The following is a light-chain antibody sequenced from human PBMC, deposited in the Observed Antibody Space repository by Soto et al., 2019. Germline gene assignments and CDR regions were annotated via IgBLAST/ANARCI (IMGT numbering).Light chain of an antibody. CDR1: SSDVVSYNL. CDR2: EAS. V-gene: IGLV2-23*01. CDR3: FSYAGNSLNYV. Sequence: QSVLTQPASVSGSPGQSIAISCTGPSSDVVSYNLVSWYQQHPGKAPKLMTYEASKRPSGISNRFSGSKSGNAASLTISGLQAEDEADYYCFSYAGNSLNYVFGTGTKVTVL. J-gene: IGLJ1*01.